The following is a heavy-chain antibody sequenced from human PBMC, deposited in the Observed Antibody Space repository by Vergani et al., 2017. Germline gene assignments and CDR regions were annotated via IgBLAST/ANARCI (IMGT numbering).Heavy chain of an antibody. D-gene: IGHD3-3*01. V-gene: IGHV4-39*02. Sequence: QLQLQESGPGLVKPSETLSLICTVSGGSINPSSSFWGWIRQSPGKGLEWIGSINYVGRTYYIPSLQSRATVFVDTSKNQFSLNLTSVTAADTAVYYCARGPSTYYDFWSGSYYYYMDVWGKGTTVTVSS. CDR2: INYVGRT. CDR1: GGSINPSSSF. J-gene: IGHJ6*03. CDR3: ARGPSTYYDFWSGSYYYYMDV.